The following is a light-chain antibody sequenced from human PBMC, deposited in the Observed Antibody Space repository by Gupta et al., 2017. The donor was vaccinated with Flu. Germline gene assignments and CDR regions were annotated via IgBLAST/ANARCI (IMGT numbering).Light chain of an antibody. CDR2: NTN. CDR3: VLSLDGGIWV. J-gene: IGLJ3*02. CDR1: SGSVSSAYY. V-gene: IGLV8-61*01. Sequence: QTLVTEQPSFPVSPGRTVTFTCGSASGSVSSAYYPSWYQQNPGQAPRTLIYNTNSRSSGVPARFSGSILGNKAALTITGAQAEDEAEYYCVLSLDGGIWVFGGGTKLTVL.